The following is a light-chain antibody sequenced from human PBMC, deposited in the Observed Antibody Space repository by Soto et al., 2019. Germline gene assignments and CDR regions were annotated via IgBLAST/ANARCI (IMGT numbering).Light chain of an antibody. V-gene: IGKV3-11*01. J-gene: IGKJ1*01. Sequence: EIVLTQSPATLSLSPGERDTLSCRASQSVSSYLAWYQQKPGQAPRLLIYDASNRATGIPARFSGSGSGTDFTLTICSLEPEDFAVYYCQQRSNWVGTFGQGTKVDIK. CDR2: DAS. CDR1: QSVSSY. CDR3: QQRSNWVGT.